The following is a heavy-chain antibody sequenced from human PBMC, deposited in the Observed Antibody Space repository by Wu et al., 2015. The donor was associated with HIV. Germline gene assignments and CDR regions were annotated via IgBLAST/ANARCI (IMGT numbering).Heavy chain of an antibody. V-gene: IGHV1-46*03. J-gene: IGHJ4*02. Sequence: QVQLVQSGAEVKKPGASVKVSCKASGYTFTSYYMHWVRQAPGQGLEWMGIINPSGGSTSYAQKFQGRVTMTRDTSTSTVYMELSSLRSEDTAVYYCARDRRYCSGGSCSARWNTQHSGFDYWGQGTPGHRLL. CDR3: ARDRRYCSGGSCSARWNTQHSGFDY. D-gene: IGHD2-15*01. CDR1: GYTFTSYY. CDR2: INPSGGST.